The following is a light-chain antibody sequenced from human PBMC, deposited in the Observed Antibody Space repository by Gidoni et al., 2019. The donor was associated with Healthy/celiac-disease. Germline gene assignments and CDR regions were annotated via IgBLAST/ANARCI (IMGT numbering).Light chain of an antibody. CDR1: QSISSY. Sequence: DIQMTKSPSSLSASVVDRVTITCRASQSISSYLNWYQQQPGKAPNLLIYAASSLQSGVPSRFSCSGSGTDFTLTISSLQPEDFATYYCQQSYSTRWTFGQGTKVEIK. CDR2: AAS. V-gene: IGKV1-39*01. CDR3: QQSYSTRWT. J-gene: IGKJ1*01.